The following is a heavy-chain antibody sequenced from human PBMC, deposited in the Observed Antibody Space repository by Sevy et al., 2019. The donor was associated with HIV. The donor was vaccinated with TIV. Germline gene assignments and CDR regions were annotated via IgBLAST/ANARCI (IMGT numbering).Heavy chain of an antibody. CDR2: ISFGGSNK. J-gene: IGHJ4*02. D-gene: IGHD5-18*01. CDR3: ARLYFDVDTTMGLGEY. CDR1: GFTFSSYD. Sequence: GGSLRLSCAASGFTFSSYDMHWVRQAPGKGLEWVAFISFGGSNKYYADSVKGRFTISRDNSKNPLYLQINSLRPEDTAVYYCARLYFDVDTTMGLGEYWGQGTLVTVSS. V-gene: IGHV3-30*03.